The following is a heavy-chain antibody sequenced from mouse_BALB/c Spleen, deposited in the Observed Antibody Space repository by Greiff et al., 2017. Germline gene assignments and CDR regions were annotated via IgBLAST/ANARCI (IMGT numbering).Heavy chain of an antibody. CDR2: ISSGGSYT. CDR1: GFTFSSYG. V-gene: IGHV5-6*02. Sequence: EVMLVESGGDLVKPGGSLKLSCAASGFTFSSYGMSWVRQTPDKRLEWVATISSGGSYTYYPDSVKGRFTIARDNAKNTLYLQMGSLKSEDTAMYYCARQDGNYVLYWYFDVWGAGTTVTVSS. CDR3: ARQDGNYVLYWYFDV. D-gene: IGHD2-1*01. J-gene: IGHJ1*01.